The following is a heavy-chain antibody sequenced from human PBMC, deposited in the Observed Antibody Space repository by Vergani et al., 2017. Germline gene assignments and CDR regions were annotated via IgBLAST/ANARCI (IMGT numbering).Heavy chain of an antibody. CDR3: ARGPPSQYCGGDCYYYFDV. V-gene: IGHV3-30*03. CDR2: ISYDAINK. Sequence: QVQLVESGGGLVKPGGSLRLSCAASGFSFSSYGMSWVRQAPGKGLEWVAGISYDAINKYYTDSVKGRFTISRDNSKNTLHLRMNSLRVDDTAVYYCARGPPSQYCGGDCYYYFDVWGRGTLVTVTS. CDR1: GFSFSSYG. J-gene: IGHJ2*01. D-gene: IGHD2-21*02.